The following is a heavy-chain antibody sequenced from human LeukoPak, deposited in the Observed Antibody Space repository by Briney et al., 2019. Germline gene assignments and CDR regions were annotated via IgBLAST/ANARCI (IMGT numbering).Heavy chain of an antibody. Sequence: PGGSLRLSCAASGFTFSKYWISWVRQTPGKGLEWVANIKQDGSEINYLDSVKGRFTISRDNVQNSLHLQMNSLRAEDSALYYCARDRLAGWSTPGYGGQGTLVTVSS. CDR1: GFTFSKYW. CDR3: ARDRLAGWSTPGY. D-gene: IGHD6-19*01. J-gene: IGHJ4*02. CDR2: IKQDGSEI. V-gene: IGHV3-7*01.